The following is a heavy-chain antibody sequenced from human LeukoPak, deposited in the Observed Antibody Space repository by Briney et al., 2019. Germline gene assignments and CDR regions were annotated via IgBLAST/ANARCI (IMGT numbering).Heavy chain of an antibody. CDR3: AKGGYSYGYGYFDY. CDR2: ISGSGGST. V-gene: IGHV3-23*01. J-gene: IGHJ4*02. D-gene: IGHD5-18*01. CDR1: GFTFSSYA. Sequence: GGSLRLSCAASGFTFSSYATSWVRQAPGKGLEWVSAISGSGGSTYYADSVKGRFTISRDNSKNTLYLQMNSLRAEDTAVYYCAKGGYSYGYGYFDYWGQGTLVTVSS.